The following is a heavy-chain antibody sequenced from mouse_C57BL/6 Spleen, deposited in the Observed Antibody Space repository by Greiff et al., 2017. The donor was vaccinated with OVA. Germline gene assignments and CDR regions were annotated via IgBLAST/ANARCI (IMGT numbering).Heavy chain of an antibody. CDR3: ARDSLYDYIDY. V-gene: IGHV3-6*01. J-gene: IGHJ2*01. CDR1: GYSITSGYY. D-gene: IGHD2-3*01. CDR2: ISYDGSN. Sequence: EVKLEESGPGLVKPSQSLSLTCSVTGYSITSGYYWNWIRQFPGNKLEWMGYISYDGSNNYNPSLKNRISITRDTSKNQFFLKLNSVTTEDTATYYCARDSLYDYIDYWGQGTTLTVSS.